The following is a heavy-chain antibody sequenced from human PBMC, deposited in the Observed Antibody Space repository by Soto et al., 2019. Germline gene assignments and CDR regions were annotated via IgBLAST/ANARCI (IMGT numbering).Heavy chain of an antibody. D-gene: IGHD2-2*01. Sequence: QVQLVQSGAEVKKPGSSVKVSCKASGDTFSRYSITWVRQAPGHGLEWIGRIIPIFGIPTYAQKFQGRVTCGGEASTRTAYMERSSLRSEDTAVYYCAREDRDRETGLVPAAIDGMDVWGQGTAVTVSS. J-gene: IGHJ6*02. CDR2: IIPIFGIP. CDR3: AREDRDRETGLVPAAIDGMDV. V-gene: IGHV1-69*08. CDR1: GDTFSRYS.